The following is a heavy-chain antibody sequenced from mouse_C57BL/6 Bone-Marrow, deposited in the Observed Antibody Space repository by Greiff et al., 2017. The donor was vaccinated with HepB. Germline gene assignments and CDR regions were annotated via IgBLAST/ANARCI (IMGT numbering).Heavy chain of an antibody. Sequence: EVQRVESGGGLVQPGGSMKLSCVASGFTFSNYWMNWVRQSPEKGLEWVAQIRLKSDNYATHYAESVKGRFTISRDDSKSSVYLQMNNLRAEDTGIYYCTGRTGTGLAWFAYWGQGTLVTVSA. CDR1: GFTFSNYW. D-gene: IGHD4-1*01. J-gene: IGHJ3*01. V-gene: IGHV6-3*01. CDR2: IRLKSDNYAT. CDR3: TGRTGTGLAWFAY.